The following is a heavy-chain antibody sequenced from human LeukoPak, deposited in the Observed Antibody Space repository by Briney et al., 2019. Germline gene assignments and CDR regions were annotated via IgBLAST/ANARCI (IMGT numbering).Heavy chain of an antibody. J-gene: IGHJ6*02. V-gene: IGHV3-53*01. CDR2: IYSGGST. Sequence: GGSLRLSCAASGLIVSSNNMTWVRQAPGKGLEWVSVIYSGGSTNYADSVRGRFTISRDNSKNTLILQMNSLRVEDTAVYYCAKGRYEFPAAMGGWGQGDTVTV. CDR3: AKGRYEFPAAMGG. CDR1: GLIVSSNN. D-gene: IGHD1-1*01.